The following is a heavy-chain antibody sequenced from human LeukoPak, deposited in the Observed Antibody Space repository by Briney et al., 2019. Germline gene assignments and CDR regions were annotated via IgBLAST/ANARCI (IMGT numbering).Heavy chain of an antibody. CDR3: ARHWELLWFGEPAGTLFDI. J-gene: IGHJ3*02. V-gene: IGHV5-51*01. CDR2: IYPGDSDT. Sequence: GESLKISCKGSGYSFTSYWIGWVRQMPGKGLEWMGIIYPGDSDTRYSPSFQGQVTISADKSISTAYLQWSSLKASDTAMYYCARHWELLWFGEPAGTLFDIWGQGTMVTVSS. CDR1: GYSFTSYW. D-gene: IGHD3-10*01.